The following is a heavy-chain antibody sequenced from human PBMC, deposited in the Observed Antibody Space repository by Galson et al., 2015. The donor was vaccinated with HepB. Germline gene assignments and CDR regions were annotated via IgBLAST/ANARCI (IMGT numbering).Heavy chain of an antibody. D-gene: IGHD3-22*01. CDR2: ISSSSSYT. Sequence: SLRLSCAASGFTFSDYYRSWIRQAPGKGLEWVSYISSSSSYTNYADSVKGRFTISRDNAKNSLYLQMNSLRAEDTAVYYCARGVAPGYYYDSSGYFLRYFDYWGQGTLVTVSS. CDR1: GFTFSDYY. CDR3: ARGVAPGYYYDSSGYFLRYFDY. V-gene: IGHV3-11*05. J-gene: IGHJ4*02.